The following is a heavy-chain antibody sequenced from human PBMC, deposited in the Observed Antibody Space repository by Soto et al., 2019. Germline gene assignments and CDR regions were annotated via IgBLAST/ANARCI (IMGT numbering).Heavy chain of an antibody. CDR1: GGSISNNNW. Sequence: QVQLQESGPGLVKPSGTLSLTCAVSGGSISNNNWWSWVRQPPGKGLEWIGGIYHSGSTNYNPSLKSRVTISVDKSKNQFSLKLSSVTATDTAVYYCAREIVLVPAAKDYYGMDVWGQGTTVTVSS. J-gene: IGHJ6*02. CDR2: IYHSGST. D-gene: IGHD2-2*01. V-gene: IGHV4-4*02. CDR3: AREIVLVPAAKDYYGMDV.